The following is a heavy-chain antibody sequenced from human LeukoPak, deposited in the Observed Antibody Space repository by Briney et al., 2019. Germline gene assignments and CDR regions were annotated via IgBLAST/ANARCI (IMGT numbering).Heavy chain of an antibody. D-gene: IGHD6-13*01. CDR3: ARASSYSSSWYGDY. CDR2: IRYDGSNK. CDR1: GFTFSSYG. V-gene: IGHV3-30*02. J-gene: IGHJ4*02. Sequence: GGSLRLSCAASGFTFSSYGMHWVRQAPGKGLEWVAFIRYDGSNKYYPDSVKGRFTISRDNSKNTLYLQMNSLRAEDTAVYYCARASSYSSSWYGDYWGQGTLVTVSS.